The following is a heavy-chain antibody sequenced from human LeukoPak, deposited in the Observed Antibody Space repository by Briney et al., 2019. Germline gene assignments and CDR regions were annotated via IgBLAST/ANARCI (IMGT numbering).Heavy chain of an antibody. D-gene: IGHD3-10*01. CDR3: ARARGSYYYGSGSLPDI. CDR1: GYTFTSYD. J-gene: IGHJ3*02. V-gene: IGHV1-8*03. Sequence: ASVRVSCKASGYTFTSYDINWVRQATGQGLEWMRWMNPNSGNTGYAQKFQGRVTITRNTSISTAYMELSSLRSEDTAVYYCARARGSYYYGSGSLPDIWGQGTMVTVSS. CDR2: MNPNSGNT.